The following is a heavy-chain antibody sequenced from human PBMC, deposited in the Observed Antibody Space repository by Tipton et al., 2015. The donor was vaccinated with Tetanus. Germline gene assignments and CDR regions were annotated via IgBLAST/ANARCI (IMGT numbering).Heavy chain of an antibody. CDR2: VRENGNS. Sequence: TLSLTCTVSGGSIKSGGHFWTWIRQRTGKGLEWIGHVRENGNSYANPSLSGRVTMSVDTRKNQFSLNLTSMSDADTATYYCARGTFHAFDFWGQGVQVTVSS. V-gene: IGHV4-31*03. J-gene: IGHJ4*02. CDR3: ARGTFHAFDF. CDR1: GGSIKSGGHF. D-gene: IGHD2/OR15-2a*01.